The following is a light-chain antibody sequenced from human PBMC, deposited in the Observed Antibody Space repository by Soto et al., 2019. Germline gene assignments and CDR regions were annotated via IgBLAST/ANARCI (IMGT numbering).Light chain of an antibody. CDR1: NSDVGSYDL. V-gene: IGLV2-23*02. CDR2: EVN. J-gene: IGLJ3*02. Sequence: QSALTQPASVSGSPGQSITISCTGTNSDVGSYDLVSWYQQHPGKAPKLMIFEVNKRPSGVSNRFSGSKSGNTASLTISGLQAEDESDYYCCSYAGGSTYVLFGGGTKLTLL. CDR3: CSYAGGSTYVL.